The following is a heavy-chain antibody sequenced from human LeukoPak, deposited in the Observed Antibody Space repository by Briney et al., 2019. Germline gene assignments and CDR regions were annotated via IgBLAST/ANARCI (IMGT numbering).Heavy chain of an antibody. D-gene: IGHD1-1*01. Sequence: GRSLRLSCAPSGFTFDDYAMHWVRQAPGKGLEWVSAISWNSGSIGYADSVKGRFTISRDNAKNSLYLQMNSLRDEDMVLYYCAKDRFSGTQTGTTLTHWGQGTLVTVSS. CDR3: AKDRFSGTQTGTTLTH. V-gene: IGHV3-9*03. J-gene: IGHJ1*01. CDR1: GFTFDDYA. CDR2: ISWNSGSI.